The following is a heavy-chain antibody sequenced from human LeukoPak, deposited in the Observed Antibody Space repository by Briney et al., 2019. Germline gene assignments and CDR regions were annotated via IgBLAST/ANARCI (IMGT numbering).Heavy chain of an antibody. CDR2: THYTGST. CDR3: ARLSKDTVVLPAAMAHYFDY. V-gene: IGHV4-59*08. CDR1: GGSISGYY. D-gene: IGHD2-2*01. Sequence: SETLSLTCTVSGGSISGYYWSWIRQPPGKGLQFIGYTHYTGSTNYNPSLESRVTLSVDTSKNQFSLKLRSVTAADTAVYYCARLSKDTVVLPAAMAHYFDYWGQGTLVTVSS. J-gene: IGHJ4*02.